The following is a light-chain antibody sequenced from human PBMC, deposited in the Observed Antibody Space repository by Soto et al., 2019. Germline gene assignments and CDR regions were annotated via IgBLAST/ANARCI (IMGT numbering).Light chain of an antibody. CDR2: DAS. CDR3: QQSYSTPRT. CDR1: QSVRTN. V-gene: IGKV3-11*01. Sequence: EIVMTQSPATLSVSPGERATLSCRASQSVRTNLAWYQQKPGQAPRLLIYDASNRATGIPARFSGSGSGTDFTLTISSLEPEDFATYYCQQSYSTPRTFGQGTKLEIK. J-gene: IGKJ2*01.